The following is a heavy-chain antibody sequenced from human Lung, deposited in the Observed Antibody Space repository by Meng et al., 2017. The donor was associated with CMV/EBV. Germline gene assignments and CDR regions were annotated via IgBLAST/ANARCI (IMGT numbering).Heavy chain of an antibody. CDR2: ISYDGGKI. CDR1: GFPFRGYA. J-gene: IGHJ4*02. Sequence: SGFPFRGYAMHWVRPTPGKGLECVAVISYDGGKIHHADSVKGRFTVSRDNSGNTLYLQMNSLRSEDTAAYYCAKDHGGSGTFEIESWGQGTLVTVSS. D-gene: IGHD3-10*01. V-gene: IGHV3-30*18. CDR3: AKDHGGSGTFEIES.